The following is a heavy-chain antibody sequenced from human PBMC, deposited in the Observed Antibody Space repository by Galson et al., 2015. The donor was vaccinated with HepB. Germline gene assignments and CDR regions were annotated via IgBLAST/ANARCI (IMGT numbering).Heavy chain of an antibody. V-gene: IGHV6-1*01. D-gene: IGHD3-22*01. Sequence: CAISGDSVSSNSAAWNWIRQSPSRGLEWLGRTYYRSKWYNDYAVSVKSRITINPDTSKNQFSLQLNSVTPGDTAVYYCARDSVVVITLDYYYYGMDVWGQGTTVTVSS. CDR2: TYYRSKWYN. J-gene: IGHJ6*02. CDR1: GDSVSSNSAA. CDR3: ARDSVVVITLDYYYYGMDV.